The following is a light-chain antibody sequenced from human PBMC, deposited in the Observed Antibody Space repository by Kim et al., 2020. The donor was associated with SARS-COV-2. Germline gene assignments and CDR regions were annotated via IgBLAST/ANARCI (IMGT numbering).Light chain of an antibody. Sequence: SPGERATLSCRASETISNSYIAWYQQKSGQAPRLVIYGASSRASGIPDRFSGSGSGTEFTLTIRRLEPEDFAVYYCQQYGSSPRTFGQGTKVDIK. J-gene: IGKJ1*01. CDR2: GAS. CDR1: ETISNSY. CDR3: QQYGSSPRT. V-gene: IGKV3-20*01.